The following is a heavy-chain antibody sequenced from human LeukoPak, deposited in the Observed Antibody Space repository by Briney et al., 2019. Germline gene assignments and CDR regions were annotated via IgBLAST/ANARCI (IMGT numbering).Heavy chain of an antibody. CDR2: IYNIGGST. CDR1: GFTFITYA. V-gene: IGHV3-23*01. J-gene: IGHJ6*02. Sequence: GGSLRLSCAASGFTFITYAMTWVRHAPGRGLEWVSSIYNIGGSTYYAGSVKGRFTISRDNSKNTLYLEMNSLRAKDTAIYVCERGSKGRTIGDMDVWGQGTTVTVSS. D-gene: IGHD2-8*01. CDR3: ERGSKGRTIGDMDV.